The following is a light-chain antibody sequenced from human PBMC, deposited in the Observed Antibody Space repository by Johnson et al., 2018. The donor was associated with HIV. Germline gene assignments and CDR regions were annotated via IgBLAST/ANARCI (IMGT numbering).Light chain of an antibody. CDR2: DNN. CDR1: TSNIGNNY. V-gene: IGLV1-51*01. J-gene: IGLJ1*01. CDR3: GTWDSSLSAHYI. Sequence: QSVLTQPPSVSAAPGQKVTISCSGSTSNIGNNYVSWYQQLPGTAPKLLIYDNNKRPSGIPDRFSDSKSGTSATLGITGLQTGDEAEYYCGTWDSSLSAHYIFGTGTKVTVL.